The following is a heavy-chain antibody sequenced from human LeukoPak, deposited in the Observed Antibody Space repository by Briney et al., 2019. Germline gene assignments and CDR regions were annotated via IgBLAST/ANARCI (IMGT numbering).Heavy chain of an antibody. CDR1: GFTVSSYY. J-gene: IGHJ4*02. V-gene: IGHV3-66*04. Sequence: PGGSLRLSCAASGFTVSSYYMSWVCQAPGKGLEWVSVIYSGGSTYYADSVEGRFTISRDNSKNTLYLQMNSLRAEDTAVYYCARLSSSWYFNFDYWGQGTLVTVSS. D-gene: IGHD6-13*01. CDR3: ARLSSSWYFNFDY. CDR2: IYSGGST.